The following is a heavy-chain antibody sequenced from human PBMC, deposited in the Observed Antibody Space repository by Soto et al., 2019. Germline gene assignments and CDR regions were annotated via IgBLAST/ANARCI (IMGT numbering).Heavy chain of an antibody. Sequence: EVQLVASGGGLDQPGGSLRLSCAGSGFTVSRNYMTWLRQTPGKGLDWVSVIYAGGTTYYADSVKGRFMISRDISSNTLSLQMDNLRVEDTAVYYCARGLHSEPMYLSLAAYWGQGIVVAVSS. CDR2: IYAGGTT. V-gene: IGHV3-66*01. D-gene: IGHD1-26*01. CDR3: ARGLHSEPMYLSLAAY. CDR1: GFTVSRNY. J-gene: IGHJ4*02.